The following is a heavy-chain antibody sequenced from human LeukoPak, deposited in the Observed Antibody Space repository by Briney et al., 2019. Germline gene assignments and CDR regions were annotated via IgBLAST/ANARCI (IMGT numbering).Heavy chain of an antibody. V-gene: IGHV3-7*01. CDR2: IKEDGSEK. CDR3: AKGVSKNP. CDR1: GFTFSNAW. Sequence: PGGSLRLSCAASGFTFSNAWMSWVRQAPGKGLEWVANIKEDGSEKYYVESVKGRFIISRDNTKNSLYLQMSSLRAEDTAVYYCAKGVSKNPWGQGTLVTVSS. J-gene: IGHJ5*02.